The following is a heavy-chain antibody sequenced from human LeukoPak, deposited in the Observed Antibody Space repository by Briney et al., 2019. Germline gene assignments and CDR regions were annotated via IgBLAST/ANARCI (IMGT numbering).Heavy chain of an antibody. D-gene: IGHD2-21*02. CDR2: IIPIFGTA. V-gene: IGHV1-69*01. J-gene: IGHJ3*02. CDR1: GGTFSSYA. CDR3: ARDLTPIVVVTALDAFDI. Sequence: SVKVSCKASGGTFSSYAISWVRQAPGQGLEWMGGIIPIFGTANYAQKFQGRVTITADESTSTAYMELSSLRSEDTAVYYCARDLTPIVVVTALDAFDIWGQGTMVTVSS.